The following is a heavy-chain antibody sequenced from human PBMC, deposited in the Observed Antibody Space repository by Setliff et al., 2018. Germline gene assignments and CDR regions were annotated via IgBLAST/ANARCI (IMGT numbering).Heavy chain of an antibody. CDR3: ARGPLDFDIMGDP. Sequence: ASVKVSCKASGYTFTNYGINWVRQAPGQGLEWMGWMSAYAQKFQGRVTMTTDTPTSTAYMELRSLTSDDTAVYYCARGPLDFDIMGDPWGQGTLVTVSS. CDR1: GYTFTNYG. J-gene: IGHJ5*02. CDR2: MSA. D-gene: IGHD5-12*01. V-gene: IGHV1-18*01.